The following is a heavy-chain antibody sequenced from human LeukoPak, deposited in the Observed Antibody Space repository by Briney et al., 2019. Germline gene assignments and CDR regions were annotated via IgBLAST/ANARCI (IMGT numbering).Heavy chain of an antibody. V-gene: IGHV3-7*01. CDR3: ARDRLRYFDWLLWFDP. J-gene: IGHJ5*02. Sequence: PGGSLRLSCAASGFTFSSYWISWVRQAPGKGLEWVAHINQDGSEKYYVDSVKGRFAISRDNAKNSLYLQINSLRAEDTAVYYFARDRLRYFDWLLWFDPWGEGALVSVCS. D-gene: IGHD3-9*01. CDR1: GFTFSSYW. CDR2: INQDGSEK.